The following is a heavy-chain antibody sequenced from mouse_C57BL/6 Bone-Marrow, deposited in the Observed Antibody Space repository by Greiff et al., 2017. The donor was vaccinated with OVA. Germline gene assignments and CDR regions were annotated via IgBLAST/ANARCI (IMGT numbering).Heavy chain of an antibody. V-gene: IGHV3-6*01. D-gene: IGHD1-1*01. CDR3: AMRYYGSSYVYFDF. CDR2: ISYDGSN. CDR1: GYSITSGYY. J-gene: IGHJ1*03. Sequence: EVKLQESGPGLVKPSQSLSLTCSVTGYSITSGYYWNWIRQFPGNLLEWLGYISYDGSNNYNQSLKNRLSITRDTSKNQFFLKLNSVTTEYTATYYCAMRYYGSSYVYFDFWGTGTTVTVSS.